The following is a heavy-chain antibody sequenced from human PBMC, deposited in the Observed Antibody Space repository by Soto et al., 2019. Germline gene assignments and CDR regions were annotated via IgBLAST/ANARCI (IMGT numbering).Heavy chain of an antibody. D-gene: IGHD2-15*01. CDR1: GFTFSSYA. CDR3: AKRRGAGGHFDY. Sequence: PGGSVRLSCAASGFTFSSYAMGWVRQGPGKGLEWVAVVSIGGSTHYADSVRGRFTISRDNSKNTLSLQMNSLTAEDTAVYFCAKRRGAGGHFDYWGQGALVTV. V-gene: IGHV3-23*01. CDR2: VSIGGST. J-gene: IGHJ4*02.